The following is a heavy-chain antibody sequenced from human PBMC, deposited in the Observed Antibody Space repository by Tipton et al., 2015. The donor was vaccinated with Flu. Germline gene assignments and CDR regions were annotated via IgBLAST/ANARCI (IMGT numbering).Heavy chain of an antibody. CDR1: RFSVSSVVY. J-gene: IGHJ4*02. CDR3: ASLEGPFEGGHCISTNCWINF. CDR2: FYQSGAS. D-gene: IGHD2-2*01. V-gene: IGHV4-38-2*01. Sequence: TLSLTCAVSRFSVSSVVYWGWIRQPPGKGLEWLGSFYQSGASYYNPPLKSRFTVSLDTSKSHFTLTRGSVTAADTAVYYCASLEGPFEGGHCISTNCWINFRGQGTLVTVSS.